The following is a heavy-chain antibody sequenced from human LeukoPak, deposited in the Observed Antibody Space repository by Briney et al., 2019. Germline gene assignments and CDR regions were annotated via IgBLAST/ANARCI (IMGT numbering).Heavy chain of an antibody. CDR3: AKFEGALLGNYYMDV. CDR2: ISGGGDNT. J-gene: IGHJ6*03. CDR1: GFPLSSFA. Sequence: PGGSLRLSCAASGFPLSSFAMSWVRQAPGKGLEWVSSISGGGDNTYFADSVKGRFTISRDNSKNTLFLQMVSLRAEDTAVYYCAKFEGALLGNYYMDVWGKGTTVNVSS. V-gene: IGHV3-23*01.